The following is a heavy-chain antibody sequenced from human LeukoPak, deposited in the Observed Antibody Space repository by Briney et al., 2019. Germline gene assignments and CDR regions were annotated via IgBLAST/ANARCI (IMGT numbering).Heavy chain of an antibody. Sequence: ASVKVSCKASGYTFTSYGISWVRQAPGQGLEWMGWISAYNGNTNYAQKLQGRVTMTTDTSTSTAYMELRSLRSDDTAVYCCARVLWRPRGYPSEPEKRFDYWGQGTLVTVSS. CDR1: GYTFTSYG. CDR3: ARVLWRPRGYPSEPEKRFDY. V-gene: IGHV1-18*01. CDR2: ISAYNGNT. D-gene: IGHD3-16*02. J-gene: IGHJ4*02.